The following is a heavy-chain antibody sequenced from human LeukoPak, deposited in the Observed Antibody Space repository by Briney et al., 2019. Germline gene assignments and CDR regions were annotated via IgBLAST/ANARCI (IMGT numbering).Heavy chain of an antibody. D-gene: IGHD6-6*01. CDR3: ARERVENQQLVGGNY. Sequence: GGSLRLSCAASGLTVSSNYMSWVRQAPGKGLEWVSVIYSGGSTYYADSVKGRFTISRDNSKNTLYLQMNSPRAEDTAVYYCARERVENQQLVGGNYWGQGTLVTVSS. CDR2: IYSGGST. V-gene: IGHV3-66*01. CDR1: GLTVSSNY. J-gene: IGHJ4*02.